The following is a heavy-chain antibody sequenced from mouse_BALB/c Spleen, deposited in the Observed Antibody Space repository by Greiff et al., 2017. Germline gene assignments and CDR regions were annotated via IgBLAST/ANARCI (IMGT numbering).Heavy chain of an antibody. J-gene: IGHJ4*01. CDR3: ARNYGSSFYYAMDY. Sequence: EVKLVESGGGLVQPGGSLKLSCAASGFTFSSYTMSWVRQTPEKRLEWVAYISNGGGSTYYPDTVKGRFTISRDNAKNTLYLQMSSLKSEDTAMYYCARNYGSSFYYAMDYWGQGTSVTVSS. CDR2: ISNGGGST. V-gene: IGHV5-12-2*01. CDR1: GFTFSSYT. D-gene: IGHD1-1*01.